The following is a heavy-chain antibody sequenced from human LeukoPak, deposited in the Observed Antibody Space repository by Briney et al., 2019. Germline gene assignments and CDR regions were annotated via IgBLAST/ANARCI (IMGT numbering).Heavy chain of an antibody. CDR2: IYYSGST. D-gene: IGHD1-7*01. Sequence: SQTLSLTCTVSGGSICSGAYYWSWIRQPPGKGLEWIGYIYYSGSTYYNPSLKSRVTISVDTSKNQFSLKLSSVTAADTAVYYWARVEAMELFDYWGQGTLVTVSS. CDR1: GGSICSGAYY. J-gene: IGHJ4*02. CDR3: ARVEAMELFDY. V-gene: IGHV4-30-4*01.